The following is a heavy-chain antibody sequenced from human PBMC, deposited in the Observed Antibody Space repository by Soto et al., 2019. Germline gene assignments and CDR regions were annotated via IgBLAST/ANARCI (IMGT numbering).Heavy chain of an antibody. Sequence: GGSLRLSCAASGFTFSSYSMNWVRQAPGKGLEWVSSISSSSSYIYYADSVKGRFTISRDNAKNSLYLQMNSLRAEDTAVYYCARAPRITMVRGVYNWFDPWGQGILVTVSS. D-gene: IGHD3-10*01. CDR1: GFTFSSYS. V-gene: IGHV3-21*01. CDR2: ISSSSSYI. J-gene: IGHJ5*02. CDR3: ARAPRITMVRGVYNWFDP.